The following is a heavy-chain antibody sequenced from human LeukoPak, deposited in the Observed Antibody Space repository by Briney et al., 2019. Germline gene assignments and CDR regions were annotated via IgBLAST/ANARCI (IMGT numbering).Heavy chain of an antibody. CDR2: IHYSGKV. J-gene: IGHJ4*02. D-gene: IGHD6-19*01. Sequence: SETLSLTCTVSGVSLSSSGHWWVWIRQPPGKGLEWIGSIHYSGKVYYNPSLKSRVTTSVDTSTDQFSLRLSSATAADTAIYYCARQSGDQSSAWYFDAWGQGTLVTVSS. CDR3: ARQSGDQSSAWYFDA. CDR1: GVSLSSSGHW. V-gene: IGHV4-39*01.